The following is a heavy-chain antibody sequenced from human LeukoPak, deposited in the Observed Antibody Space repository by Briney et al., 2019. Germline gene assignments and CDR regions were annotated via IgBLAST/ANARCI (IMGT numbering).Heavy chain of an antibody. D-gene: IGHD6-13*01. J-gene: IGHJ6*03. CDR1: GGSISSYY. Sequence: PSETLSLTCTVSGGSISSYYWSWIRQPAGKGLEWIGRIYTSGSTNYNPSLKSRVTMSVDTSKNQFSLKLSSVPAADTAVYYCVAGTDYYYYYMDVWGKGTTVTVSS. CDR2: IYTSGST. V-gene: IGHV4-4*07. CDR3: VAGTDYYYYYMDV.